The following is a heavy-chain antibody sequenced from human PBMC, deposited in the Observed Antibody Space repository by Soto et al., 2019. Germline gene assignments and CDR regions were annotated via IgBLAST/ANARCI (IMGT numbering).Heavy chain of an antibody. Sequence: EVQLLESGGGLVQPGGSLRLSCAASGFTFNSYAMNWVRQAPGKGLEWVSGISTSGGATYYAVSVKGRFTISRDNSKNTLYLHMNSLRAEDTAVYYCAKRTGRPSGLPLYFDDWGQGTLVPVSS. CDR1: GFTFNSYA. CDR3: AKRTGRPSGLPLYFDD. D-gene: IGHD5-12*01. J-gene: IGHJ4*02. V-gene: IGHV3-23*01. CDR2: ISTSGGAT.